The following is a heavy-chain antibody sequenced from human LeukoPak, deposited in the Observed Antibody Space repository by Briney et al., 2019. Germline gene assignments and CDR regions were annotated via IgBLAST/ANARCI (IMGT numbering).Heavy chain of an antibody. Sequence: PSETLSLTCTVSGGSISRYYWSWIRQPPGRGLEWIGYIYYSGTTNYNPSLKSRVTISVDTSKNQFSLKLTSVTAADTAAYYCARHLFYYYMDVWGKGTTVTVSS. J-gene: IGHJ6*03. V-gene: IGHV4-59*08. CDR1: GGSISRYY. CDR3: ARHLFYYYMDV. CDR2: IYYSGTT.